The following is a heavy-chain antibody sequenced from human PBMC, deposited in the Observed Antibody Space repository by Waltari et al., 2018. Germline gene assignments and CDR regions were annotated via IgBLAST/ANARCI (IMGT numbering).Heavy chain of an antibody. V-gene: IGHV5-51*01. CDR3: ARRWCSGGVCYGDY. D-gene: IGHD2-8*02. CDR1: GYSFTNYW. Sequence: EVQLVQSGTEVKKPGESLTISCKGSGYSFTNYWIGWVRQMPGNGLEWMGISYPTDSDTSYSPSFQDQVTISADKSISTTYLQWSSLKASDTAMYYCARRWCSGGVCYGDYWGQGTLVTVSS. J-gene: IGHJ4*02. CDR2: SYPTDSDT.